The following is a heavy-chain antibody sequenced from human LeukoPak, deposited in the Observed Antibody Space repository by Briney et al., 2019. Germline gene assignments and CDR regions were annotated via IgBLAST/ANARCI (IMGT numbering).Heavy chain of an antibody. J-gene: IGHJ4*02. V-gene: IGHV4-59*08. Sequence: SETLSLTCTVSGGSISSYYWSWIRQPPGKGLEWIGYIYYSGSTNYNPSLKSRVTISVDTSKDQFSLRLSSVTAADTAVYYCAKGREYYDFWSGYKLDYWGQGTLVTVSS. D-gene: IGHD3-3*01. CDR2: IYYSGST. CDR1: GGSISSYY. CDR3: AKGREYYDFWSGYKLDY.